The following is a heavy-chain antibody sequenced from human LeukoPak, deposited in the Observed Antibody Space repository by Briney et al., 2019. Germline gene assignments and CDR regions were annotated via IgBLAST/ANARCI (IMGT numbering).Heavy chain of an antibody. Sequence: PGGSLRLSCAASGFSFTDAWMSWVRQAPGKGREGVGHLKSKAAGGTTDYAAPVKARFTISGDDSKNTMYLQMNSLKTEDTAVYYCTTGNYWGQGTLVTVSS. V-gene: IGHV3-15*01. J-gene: IGHJ4*02. CDR3: TTGNY. CDR2: LKSKAAGGTT. CDR1: GFSFTDAW.